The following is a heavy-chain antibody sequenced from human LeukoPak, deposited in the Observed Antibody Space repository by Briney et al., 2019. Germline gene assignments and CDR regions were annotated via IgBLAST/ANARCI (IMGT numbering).Heavy chain of an antibody. CDR3: ASGSLTRNALDI. CDR2: IYHRGST. D-gene: IGHD1-26*01. J-gene: IGHJ3*02. Sequence: PSETLSLTCVVSGYSISSGYYWGWIRQPPGKGLEWIGTIYHRGSTYYSPSLKSRLTTSVDTSKNHFSLKLSSVTAADTAIYYCASGSLTRNALDIWGQGTMVTVSS. V-gene: IGHV4-38-2*01. CDR1: GYSISSGYY.